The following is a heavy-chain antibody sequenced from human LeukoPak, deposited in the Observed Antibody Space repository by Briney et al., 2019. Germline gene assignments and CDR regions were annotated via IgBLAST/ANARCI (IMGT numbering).Heavy chain of an antibody. J-gene: IGHJ4*02. Sequence: ASVKVSCKASGYTFTSYGIGWVRQAPGQGLEWMGWISAYNGNTNYAQKLQGRVTMTTDTSTSTAYMELRSLRSDDTAVYYCARVVGWELQQPYFDYWGQGTLVTVSS. D-gene: IGHD1-26*01. V-gene: IGHV1-18*01. CDR2: ISAYNGNT. CDR3: ARVVGWELQQPYFDY. CDR1: GYTFTSYG.